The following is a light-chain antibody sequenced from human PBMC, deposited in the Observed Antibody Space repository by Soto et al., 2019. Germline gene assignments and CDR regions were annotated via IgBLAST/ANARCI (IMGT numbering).Light chain of an antibody. CDR3: QQYDDWLRLT. CDR2: GAT. CDR1: QRVTKPF. J-gene: IGKJ4*01. V-gene: IGKV3D-15*01. Sequence: EIVLAQSPGTLSLSPGERATRSCRASQRVTKPFLAWYQQKPGQAPRLLIFGATSRATGIPARFSGSGSGTEFNLTISSLQSEDFAVYFCQQYDDWLRLTFGGGTKVDIK.